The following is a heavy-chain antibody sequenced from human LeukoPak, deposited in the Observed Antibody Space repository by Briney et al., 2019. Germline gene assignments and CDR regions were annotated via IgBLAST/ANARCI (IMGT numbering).Heavy chain of an antibody. CDR3: AKGLSSSGELLDY. CDR2: ISYDGSNK. J-gene: IGHJ4*02. CDR1: GFTFSSYG. D-gene: IGHD1-26*01. Sequence: GRSLRLSCAASGFTFSSYGMHWVRQAPGKGLEWVAVISYDGSNKYYADSVKGRFTISRDNSKNTLYLQMNSLRAEDTAAYYCAKGLSSSGELLDYWGQGTLVTVSS. V-gene: IGHV3-30*18.